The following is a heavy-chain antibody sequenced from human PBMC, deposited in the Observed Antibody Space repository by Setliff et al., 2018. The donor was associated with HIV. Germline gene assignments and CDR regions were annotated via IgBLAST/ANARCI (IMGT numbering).Heavy chain of an antibody. CDR1: GYTFTSYG. D-gene: IGHD6-19*01. J-gene: IGHJ6*03. Sequence: ASVKVSCKASGYTFTSYGISWVRQAPGQGLEWMGWITSYNDSTNYAQKFQGRVTMTTDTSTSTAYMELRSLRSDDTAVYYCARALRRPVAGSVQYYYYMDVWGKGTTVTVSS. CDR2: ITSYNDST. CDR3: ARALRRPVAGSVQYYYYMDV. V-gene: IGHV1-18*01.